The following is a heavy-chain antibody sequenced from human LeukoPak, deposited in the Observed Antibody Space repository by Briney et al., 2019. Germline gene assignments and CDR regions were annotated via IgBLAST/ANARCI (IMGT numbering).Heavy chain of an antibody. CDR1: GYTFTSYD. Sequence: EASVKVSCKASGYTFTSYDINWVRQATGQGLEWMGWMNPNSGNTGYAQKFQGRVTMTRDTSISTAYMELSRLRSDDTAVYYCARDALGLFNWFDPWGQGTLVTVSS. CDR2: MNPNSGNT. V-gene: IGHV1-8*02. J-gene: IGHJ5*02. D-gene: IGHD3-10*01. CDR3: ARDALGLFNWFDP.